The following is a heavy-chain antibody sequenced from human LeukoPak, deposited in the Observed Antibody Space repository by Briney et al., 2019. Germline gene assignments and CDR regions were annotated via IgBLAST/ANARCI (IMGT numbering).Heavy chain of an antibody. CDR3: ARVRQQLVRLLGRDTTYYYYYYMDV. CDR2: IKQDGSEK. D-gene: IGHD6-13*01. V-gene: IGHV3-7*01. Sequence: GGSLRLSCAASGFTFSSYEMNWVRQAPGKGLEWVANIKQDGSEKYYVDSVKGRFTISRDNAKNSLYLQMNSLRAEDTAVYYCARVRQQLVRLLGRDTTYYYYYYMDVWGKGTTVTVSS. J-gene: IGHJ6*03. CDR1: GFTFSSYE.